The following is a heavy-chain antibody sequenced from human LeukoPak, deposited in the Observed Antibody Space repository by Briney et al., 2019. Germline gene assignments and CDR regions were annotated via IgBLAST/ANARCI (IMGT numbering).Heavy chain of an antibody. CDR2: ISWNSGSI. D-gene: IGHD6-19*01. CDR3: AGGIAVAGKD. J-gene: IGHJ4*02. Sequence: SLRLSCAASGFTFDDYAMHWVRQAPGKGLEWVSGISWNSGSIGYADSVKGRFTISRDNAKNSLYLQMNSLRAEDTAVYYCAGGIAVAGKDWGQGTLVTVSS. V-gene: IGHV3-9*01. CDR1: GFTFDDYA.